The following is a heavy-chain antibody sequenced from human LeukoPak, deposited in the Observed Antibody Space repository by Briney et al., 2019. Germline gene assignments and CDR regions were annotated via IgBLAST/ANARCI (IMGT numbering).Heavy chain of an antibody. V-gene: IGHV3-48*01. CDR1: GFTFSNYR. CDR3: ARDSAELITIFGVVTYYFDY. J-gene: IGHJ4*02. CDR2: ISSSNSTI. D-gene: IGHD3-3*01. Sequence: GGSLRLSCTASGFTFSNYRMNWVRQAPGKGLEWISYISSSNSTIYYADSVKGRFTISRDNAKNSLYLQMNSLRGGDTAVYYCARDSAELITIFGVVTYYFDYWGQGTLVTVSS.